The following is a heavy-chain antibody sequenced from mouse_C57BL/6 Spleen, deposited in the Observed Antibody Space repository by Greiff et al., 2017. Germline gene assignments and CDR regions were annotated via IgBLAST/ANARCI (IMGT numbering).Heavy chain of an antibody. V-gene: IGHV1-81*01. D-gene: IGHD2-2*01. CDR2: IYPRSGNT. J-gene: IGHJ3*01. CDR1: GYTFTSYG. Sequence: QVQLQQSGAELARPGASVKLSCKASGYTFTSYGISWVKQRTGQGLEWIGEIYPRSGNTYYNEKFKGKATLTADKSSSTAYMELRSLTSEDSAVYFCAKCYGYDEAWFAYWGQGTLVTVSA. CDR3: AKCYGYDEAWFAY.